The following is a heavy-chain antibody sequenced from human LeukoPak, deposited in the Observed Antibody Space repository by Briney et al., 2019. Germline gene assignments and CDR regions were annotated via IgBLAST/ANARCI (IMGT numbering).Heavy chain of an antibody. CDR3: ARDSPPYCSSTSCYSGYFDY. Sequence: ASVKVSCEASGYTFTSYYMHWVRQAPGQGLEWMGIINPSGGSTSYAQKFQGRVTMTRDTSTSTAYMELRSLRSDDTAVYYCARDSPPYCSSTSCYSGYFDYWGQGTLVTVSS. CDR2: INPSGGST. D-gene: IGHD2-2*02. CDR1: GYTFTSYY. V-gene: IGHV1-46*01. J-gene: IGHJ4*02.